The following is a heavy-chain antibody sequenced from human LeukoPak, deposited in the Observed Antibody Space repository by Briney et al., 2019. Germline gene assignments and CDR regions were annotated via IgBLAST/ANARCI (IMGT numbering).Heavy chain of an antibody. V-gene: IGHV4-61*01. CDR3: ARDPEYSSGWYGGDVAFDI. J-gene: IGHJ3*02. CDR1: GDSVSNSPYY. D-gene: IGHD6-19*01. Sequence: SETLSLTCTVSGDSVSNSPYYWSWIRQPPGKGLEWIGYVYDTGSTNYNPSLKSRATISADTSKNQFSLRLRPVTAADTAVYYCARDPEYSSGWYGGDVAFDIWGQGTMVTVSS. CDR2: VYDTGST.